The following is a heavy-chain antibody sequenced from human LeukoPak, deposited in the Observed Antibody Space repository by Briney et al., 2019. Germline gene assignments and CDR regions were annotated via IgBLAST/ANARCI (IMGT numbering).Heavy chain of an antibody. Sequence: SETLSLTCTVSGASISRYHWTWTRQSAGKGLEWIGRINSNGTTNYNPSLKSRVTMSVDTSKNEFSLKLISVTAADTAVYYCATVSGTRIFGVVTRAFDIWGQGTMVTVSP. D-gene: IGHD3-3*01. CDR3: ATVSGTRIFGVVTRAFDI. J-gene: IGHJ3*02. V-gene: IGHV4-4*07. CDR2: INSNGTT. CDR1: GASISRYH.